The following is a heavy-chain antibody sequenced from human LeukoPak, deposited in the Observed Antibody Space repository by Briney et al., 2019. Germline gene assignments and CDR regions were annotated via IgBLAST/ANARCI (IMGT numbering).Heavy chain of an antibody. J-gene: IGHJ4*02. D-gene: IGHD3-22*01. CDR3: TTDRDSTRMALSY. V-gene: IGHV3-15*01. Sequence: GGSLRLSCAASGFTFSNTWMSWVRQAPGKGLEWVGRIKSKTDGGTTDYAAPVKGRFTISRDDSKNTLYLQMNSLKTEDTAVYYCTTDRDSTRMALSYWGQGTLVTVSS. CDR2: IKSKTDGGTT. CDR1: GFTFSNTW.